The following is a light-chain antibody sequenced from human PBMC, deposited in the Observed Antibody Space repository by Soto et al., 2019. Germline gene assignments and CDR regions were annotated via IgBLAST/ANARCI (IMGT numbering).Light chain of an antibody. CDR1: SSDVGGYNY. CDR3: SSYTSSSTLV. V-gene: IGLV2-14*01. Sequence: QSALTQPASVSGSPGQSITISCTGTSSDVGGYNYVSWYQQHPGKAPKLMIYEVSHRPSGVCNRFSGSKSGNTASLTISGLQAEDEADYYCSSYTSSSTLVFGTGPKLTVL. J-gene: IGLJ1*01. CDR2: EVS.